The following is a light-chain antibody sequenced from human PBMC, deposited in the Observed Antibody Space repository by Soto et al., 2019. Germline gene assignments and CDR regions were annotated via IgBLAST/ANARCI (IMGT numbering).Light chain of an antibody. CDR3: SSYAGSNKIYV. Sequence: SVLTQPPSASGSPGQSVTISCTGTSSDVGGYNYVSWYQQHPGKAPKLMIYEVSKRPSGVPDRFSGSKSGNTASLTVSGLQAEDEADYYCSSYAGSNKIYVFGTGTKLTVL. V-gene: IGLV2-8*01. CDR1: SSDVGGYNY. J-gene: IGLJ1*01. CDR2: EVS.